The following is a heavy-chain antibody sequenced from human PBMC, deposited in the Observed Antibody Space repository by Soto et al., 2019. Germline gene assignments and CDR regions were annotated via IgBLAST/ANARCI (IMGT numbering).Heavy chain of an antibody. CDR3: ARDLGGWTDY. Sequence: GASLKLSCKSSGYTFTSYAIHWVRQAPGQRLEWMGWINAGNGNTKYSQKFQGRVTITRDTSASTAYMELSSLRSEDTAVYYCARDLGGWTDYWGQGTLVTVSS. CDR1: GYTFTSYA. J-gene: IGHJ4*02. CDR2: INAGNGNT. V-gene: IGHV1-3*01. D-gene: IGHD2-15*01.